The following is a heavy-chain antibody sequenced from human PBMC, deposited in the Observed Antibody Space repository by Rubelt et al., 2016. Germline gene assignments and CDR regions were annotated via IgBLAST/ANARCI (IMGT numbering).Heavy chain of an antibody. CDR2: INPSGNT. CDR3: AGHHRRSCGGDCYAFDI. Sequence: QVHLQQWGAGLLKPSETLSLTCAVYGGSISGYYWSWIRQPPGKGLEWIGEINPSGNTDYNPSLKSRVTISAETSKNQLSLKLSLFPAADAAAVYCAGHHRRSCGGDCYAFDIWGQGTMVTVAS. V-gene: IGHV4-34*01. J-gene: IGHJ3*02. CDR1: GGSISGYY. D-gene: IGHD2-21*02.